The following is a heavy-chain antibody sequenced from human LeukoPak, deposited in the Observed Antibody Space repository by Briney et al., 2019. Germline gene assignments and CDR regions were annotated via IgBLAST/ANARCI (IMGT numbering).Heavy chain of an antibody. D-gene: IGHD3-16*01. CDR2: ISAYNGNT. V-gene: IGHV1-18*01. CDR1: GYTFTSYG. J-gene: IGHJ4*02. Sequence: GASVKVSCKASGYTFTSYGISWVRQAPGQGLEWMGWISAYNGNTNYAQKLQGRVTMTTDTSTSTAYMELRSLRSDDTAVYYCARVGRKGGSPRNGALGGYWGQGTLVTVSS. CDR3: ARVGRKGGSPRNGALGGY.